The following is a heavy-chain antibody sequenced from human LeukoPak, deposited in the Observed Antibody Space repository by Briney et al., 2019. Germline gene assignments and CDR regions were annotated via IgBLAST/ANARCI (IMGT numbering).Heavy chain of an antibody. CDR3: AREYGSETRKAAFDI. J-gene: IGHJ3*02. CDR1: GFTFSSYA. CDR2: IKQDGSEK. V-gene: IGHV3-7*01. D-gene: IGHD3-10*01. Sequence: SGGSLRLSCAASGFTFSSYAMSWVRQAPGKGLEWVANIKQDGSEKYYVDSVKGRFTISRDNAKNSLYLQMNSLRAEDTAVYYCAREYGSETRKAAFDIWGQGTMVTVSS.